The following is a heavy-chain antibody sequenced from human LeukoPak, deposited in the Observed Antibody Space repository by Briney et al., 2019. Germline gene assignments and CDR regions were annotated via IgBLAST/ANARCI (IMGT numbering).Heavy chain of an antibody. CDR3: ARVSTNSRVAGYDPQWYFDL. D-gene: IGHD5-12*01. CDR1: GYTFINYG. V-gene: IGHV1-18*04. J-gene: IGHJ2*01. CDR2: ISAYNGNT. Sequence: ASVKVSCKASGYTFINYGFSWVRQAPGQGLEWMGWISAYNGNTNYLQKFQVRVTMTTDTSTNTVYMELRSLRSDDTAVYYCARVSTNSRVAGYDPQWYFDLWGRGTPVTVSP.